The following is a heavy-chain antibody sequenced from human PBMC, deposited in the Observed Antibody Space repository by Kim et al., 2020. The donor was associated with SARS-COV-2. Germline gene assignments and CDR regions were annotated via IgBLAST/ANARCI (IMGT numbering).Heavy chain of an antibody. D-gene: IGHD3-3*01. CDR3: ARPFRRTSIRFLGRYHFDS. CDR1: GGSISSSGYY. V-gene: IGHV4-39*01. Sequence: SETLSLTCTVSGGSISSSGYYWGWIRQPPGKGLEWIGSVYYTGATYYDPSLKSRVTISVDTSKNQFSLKLNSVTAADTAVYYCARPFRRTSIRFLGRYHFDSCGRGSLVTLSS. CDR2: VYYTGAT. J-gene: IGHJ4*02.